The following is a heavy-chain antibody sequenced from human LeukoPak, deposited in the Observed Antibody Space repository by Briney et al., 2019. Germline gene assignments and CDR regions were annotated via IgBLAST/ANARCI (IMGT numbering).Heavy chain of an antibody. J-gene: IGHJ4*02. CDR3: ARVTSYSSLRH. CDR1: GGSFSGYY. CDR2: INHSGST. Sequence: SETLSLTCAVYGGSFSGYYWSWIRQPPGKGLEWIGEINHSGSTNYNPSLKSRVTISVDTSKNQFSLKLSSETAADTAVYYCARVTSYSSLRHWGQGTLVTVSS. D-gene: IGHD6-19*01. V-gene: IGHV4-34*01.